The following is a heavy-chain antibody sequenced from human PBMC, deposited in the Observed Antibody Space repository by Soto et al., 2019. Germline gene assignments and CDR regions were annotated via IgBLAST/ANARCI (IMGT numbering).Heavy chain of an antibody. CDR2: IDPSDSYT. Sequence: GESLKISCNGSGYSFTSYWISWVRQMPVKGLEWMGRIDPSDSYTNYSPSFQGHVTISADKSISTAYLQWSSLKASDTAMYYCARLGSSSVSRYYYGMDVWGQGTTVTVS. CDR1: GYSFTSYW. J-gene: IGHJ6*02. D-gene: IGHD6-6*01. CDR3: ARLGSSSVSRYYYGMDV. V-gene: IGHV5-10-1*01.